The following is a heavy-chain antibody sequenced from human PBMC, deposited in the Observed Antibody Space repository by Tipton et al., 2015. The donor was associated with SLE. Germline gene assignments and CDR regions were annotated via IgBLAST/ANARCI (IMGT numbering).Heavy chain of an antibody. CDR2: IYYSGST. D-gene: IGHD3-22*01. J-gene: IGHJ4*02. CDR3: ARGIPYYYDSSGFDY. Sequence: TLSLTCTVSGGSISSGGYYWSWFRQHPGKGLEWIGYIYYSGSTYYNPSLKSRVTISVDTSKNQFSLKLSSVTAADTAVYYCARGIPYYYDSSGFDYWGQGTLVTVSS. V-gene: IGHV4-31*03. CDR1: GGSISSGGYY.